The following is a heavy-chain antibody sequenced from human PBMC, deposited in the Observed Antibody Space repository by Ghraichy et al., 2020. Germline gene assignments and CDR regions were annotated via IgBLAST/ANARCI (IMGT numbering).Heavy chain of an antibody. CDR2: ISSSTRTV. J-gene: IGHJ4*02. D-gene: IGHD3-3*01. CDR3: ARGWRYSASYDFWSGFSYYVDS. V-gene: IGHV3-48*02. CDR1: GFTFNSYG. Sequence: GGSLRLSCAASGFTFNSYGMNWVRQAPGRGLEWIAYISSSTRTVYYSDSVTGRFTISRDNARNSLYLQLNSLRDEDTAMYYCARGWRYSASYDFWSGFSYYVDSWGQGTQVTVSS.